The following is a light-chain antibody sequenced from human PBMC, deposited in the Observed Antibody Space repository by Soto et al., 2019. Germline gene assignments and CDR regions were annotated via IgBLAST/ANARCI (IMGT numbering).Light chain of an antibody. Sequence: EIVMTQSPATLAVSPGDTATLSCRASQSLGGNLAWYQQNPGQGPRLLIFRASSRATGVPARFSASGSGTEFTLTISGLQSEEFAIYYCQQYSNWPPWTFGPGTKVDI. CDR1: QSLGGN. V-gene: IGKV3-15*01. CDR2: RAS. CDR3: QQYSNWPPWT. J-gene: IGKJ1*01.